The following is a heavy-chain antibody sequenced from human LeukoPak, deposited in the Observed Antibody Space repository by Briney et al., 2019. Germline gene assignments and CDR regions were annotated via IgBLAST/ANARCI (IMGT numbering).Heavy chain of an antibody. J-gene: IGHJ5*02. D-gene: IGHD3-10*01. Sequence: ASVKVSCKASGYTFTGYYMHWVRQAPGQGLEWMGWINPNSGGTNYAQKFQGRVTMTRDTSISTAYMELSRLRSDDTAVYYCARETTVRGVTIDNSFDPWGQGTLVTVSS. CDR3: ARETTVRGVTIDNSFDP. CDR1: GYTFTGYY. CDR2: INPNSGGT. V-gene: IGHV1-2*02.